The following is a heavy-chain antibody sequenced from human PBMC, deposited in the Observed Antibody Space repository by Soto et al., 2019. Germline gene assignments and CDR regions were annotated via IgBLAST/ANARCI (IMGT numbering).Heavy chain of an antibody. CDR1: GFTFTSSA. CDR2: IVVGSGNT. D-gene: IGHD3-3*01. J-gene: IGHJ4*02. CDR3: AASIYDFWSGDPDKFDY. V-gene: IGHV1-58*02. Sequence: ASVKVSCKASGFTFTSSAMQWVRQARGQRLEWIGWIVVGSGNTNYAQKFQERVTITRDMSTSTAYMELSSLRSEDTAVYYCAASIYDFWSGDPDKFDYWGQGTLVTVSS.